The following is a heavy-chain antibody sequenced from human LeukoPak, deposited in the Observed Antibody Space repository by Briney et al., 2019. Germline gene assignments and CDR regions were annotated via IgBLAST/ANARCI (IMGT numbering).Heavy chain of an antibody. V-gene: IGHV1-8*03. CDR2: MNPNSGNT. CDR1: GYTFTSYD. J-gene: IGHJ6*03. CDR3: ARDTKSEYSGGYSDYYYYMDV. Sequence: ASVKVSCKASGYTFTSYDINWVRQATGQGLEWMGWMNPNSGNTGYAQKFQGRVTITRSTSISTAYMELSSLRSEDTAVYYCARDTKSEYSGGYSDYYYYMDVWGKGTTVTVSS. D-gene: IGHD1-26*01.